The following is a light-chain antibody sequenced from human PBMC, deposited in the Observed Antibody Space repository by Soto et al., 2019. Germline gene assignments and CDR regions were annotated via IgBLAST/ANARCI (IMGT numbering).Light chain of an antibody. CDR3: QQRSNSIT. Sequence: IVFSQAPATLSLPPGERATPSCRASQSVNSDLAWFQQKPGQAPRLLIYEISNRATGIPARFSGSGSGTDFTLTISSLEPEDFAVYYCQQRSNSITFGQGTRLEN. CDR1: QSVNSD. V-gene: IGKV3-11*01. CDR2: EIS. J-gene: IGKJ5*01.